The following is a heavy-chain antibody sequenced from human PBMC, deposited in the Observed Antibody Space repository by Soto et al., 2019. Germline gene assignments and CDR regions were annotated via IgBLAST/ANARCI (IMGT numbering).Heavy chain of an antibody. Sequence: QVQLVESGGGVVQPGRSLRLSCAASGFPFTSYGMHWVREGPDKGLEWVAIISYDGSDKYYADSVKGRFTISRDNSKNTLYLQMTSPRPEDTAVYYCVGGQYYFDYRGQGTLVIVSS. CDR3: VGGQYYFDY. J-gene: IGHJ4*02. CDR1: GFPFTSYG. CDR2: ISYDGSDK. V-gene: IGHV3-30*03. D-gene: IGHD3-10*01.